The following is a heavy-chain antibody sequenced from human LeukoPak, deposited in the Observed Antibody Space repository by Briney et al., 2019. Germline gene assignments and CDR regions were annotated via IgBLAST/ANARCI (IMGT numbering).Heavy chain of an antibody. D-gene: IGHD6-19*01. CDR3: ASGWYYFDY. Sequence: GRSLRLSCAASGFTFSSYVMHWVRQAPGKGLEWVAVIWCDGSNKYYADAVRGRFTISRNNSKNTLYLQMNSLRAEDTAVYYCASGWYYFDYWGQGTLATVSS. CDR2: IWCDGSNK. V-gene: IGHV3-33*01. CDR1: GFTFSSYV. J-gene: IGHJ4*02.